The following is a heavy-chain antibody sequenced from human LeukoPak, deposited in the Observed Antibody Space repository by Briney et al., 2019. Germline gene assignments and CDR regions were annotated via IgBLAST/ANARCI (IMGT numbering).Heavy chain of an antibody. Sequence: GGSLRLSCAASGFTFSDYYMRWIRQAPGKGLEWVSYISSSGSTIYYADSVKGRFTISRDNAKDSLYLQMNSLRAEDTAVYYCARDYTAARKGMDVWGQGTTVTVSS. CDR3: ARDYTAARKGMDV. J-gene: IGHJ6*02. V-gene: IGHV3-11*01. CDR1: GFTFSDYY. CDR2: ISSSGSTI. D-gene: IGHD6-13*01.